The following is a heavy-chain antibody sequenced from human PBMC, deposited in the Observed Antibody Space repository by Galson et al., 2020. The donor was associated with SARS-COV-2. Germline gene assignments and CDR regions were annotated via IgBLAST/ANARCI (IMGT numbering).Heavy chain of an antibody. CDR1: GFAFSTYA. CDR2: ISSDGSSK. J-gene: IGHJ3*01. Sequence: GGSLRLPCAASGFAFSTYAMHWVRQAPGKGLEWVAVISSDGSSKFYADSVTGRFTFSRDNSKNTVYLQMTSLRPEDTAVYYCARENVPKYSGLGNFWGDAFDVWGQGTMVTVSS. V-gene: IGHV3-30-3*01. CDR3: ARENVPKYSGLGNFWGDAFDV. D-gene: IGHD3-3*01.